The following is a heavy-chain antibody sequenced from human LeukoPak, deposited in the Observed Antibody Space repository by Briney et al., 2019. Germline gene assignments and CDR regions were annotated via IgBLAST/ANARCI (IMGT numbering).Heavy chain of an antibody. CDR3: ARLGRGWHSGSRY. D-gene: IGHD6-19*01. Sequence: KPSETLSLTCTVSGDSISSSYYWDWIRQFPGKGLEWIGSMYYSGSTSYNPSLESRVTISVDTSKSHFSLRLHSLTAADTAVYYCARLGRGWHSGSRYWGQGTLVTVSS. V-gene: IGHV4-39*02. CDR1: GDSISSSYY. J-gene: IGHJ4*02. CDR2: MYYSGST.